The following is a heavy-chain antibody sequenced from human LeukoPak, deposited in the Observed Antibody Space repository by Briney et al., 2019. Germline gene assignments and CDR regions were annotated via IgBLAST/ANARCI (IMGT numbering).Heavy chain of an antibody. J-gene: IGHJ4*02. CDR2: ISGSSSTI. CDR1: GFTFSSYA. Sequence: GGSLRLSCAASGFTFSSYAMHWVRQAPGKGLEWVSYISGSSSTIYYADSVKGRFTISRDNAKNTVYLQMNSLRAEDTAVYYCARWYSSGWYSDYWGQGTLVTVSS. CDR3: ARWYSSGWYSDY. D-gene: IGHD6-19*01. V-gene: IGHV3-48*04.